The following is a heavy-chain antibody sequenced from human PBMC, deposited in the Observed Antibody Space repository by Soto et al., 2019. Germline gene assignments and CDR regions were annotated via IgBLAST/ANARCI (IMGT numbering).Heavy chain of an antibody. CDR1: GYSISSGNW. V-gene: IGHV4-28*01. CDR2: IYYTGTT. D-gene: IGHD3-10*01. J-gene: IGHJ4*02. Sequence: PSETQSLTCAVSGYSISSGNWWGWIRQPPGEGLEWIGYIYYTGTTYYNPSLKSRVTMSVDTSKNQFSLRLSSVTAVDTAIYYCTITRGDPQLHGLDYWAQGTLVTVSS. CDR3: TITRGDPQLHGLDY.